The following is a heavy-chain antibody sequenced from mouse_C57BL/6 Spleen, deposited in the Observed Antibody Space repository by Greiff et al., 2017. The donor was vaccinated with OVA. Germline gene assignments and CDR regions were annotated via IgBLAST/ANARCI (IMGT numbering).Heavy chain of an antibody. Sequence: EVQLQQSGGDLVKPGGSLKLSCAASGFTFSSYGMSWVRQTPDKRLEWVATISSGGSYTYYPDSVKGRFTISRDNAKNTLYLQMSSLKSEDTAMYYCARPTFYYDYDEAYWGQGTLVTVSA. CDR1: GFTFSSYG. D-gene: IGHD2-4*01. CDR2: ISSGGSYT. V-gene: IGHV5-6*01. CDR3: ARPTFYYDYDEAY. J-gene: IGHJ3*01.